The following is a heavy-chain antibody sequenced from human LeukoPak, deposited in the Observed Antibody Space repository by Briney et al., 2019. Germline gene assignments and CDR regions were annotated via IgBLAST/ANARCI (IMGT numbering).Heavy chain of an antibody. CDR2: IDWDDDK. V-gene: IGHV2-70*01. CDR1: GFSLSTSGMR. CDR3: ARGCYASGNYCFHY. Sequence: SGPALIHSSPTLTLTCTFSGFSLSTSGMRVSWIRQPPGKALEWLALIDWDDDKYYNTSLKARLTISKDTSKNQVVLTMTNMDPVHTATYYCARGCYASGNYCFHYLGQRRLVTVSS. D-gene: IGHD3-10*01. J-gene: IGHJ4*02.